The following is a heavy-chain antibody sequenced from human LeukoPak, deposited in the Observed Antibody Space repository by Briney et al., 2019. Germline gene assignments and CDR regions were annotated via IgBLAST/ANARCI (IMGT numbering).Heavy chain of an antibody. Sequence: GGSLRLSCVVSGFPFTNAWMSWVPQAPGKGLEWVGRIKSKTDGGTADYAAPVRGRFTMWRDDARSALYLQMNSLQTEDTAVYYCTPDLMDVWGKGTTVTVSS. J-gene: IGHJ6*03. CDR2: IKSKTDGGTA. V-gene: IGHV3-15*01. CDR1: GFPFTNAW. CDR3: TPDLMDV.